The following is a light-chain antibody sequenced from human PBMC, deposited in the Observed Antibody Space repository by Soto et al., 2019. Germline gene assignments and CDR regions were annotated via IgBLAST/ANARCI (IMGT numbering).Light chain of an antibody. CDR3: AAWDDSLNGPV. CDR1: SSNIGSNT. CDR2: NNN. Sequence: QSVLTQPPSASGTPGQRVTISCSGSSSNIGSNTVSWYQQLPGTAPKLLIYNNNQRPSGVPDRFSGYKSGTSASLAISGLQSEDEADYYCAAWDDSLNGPVFGEGTKVTVL. V-gene: IGLV1-44*01. J-gene: IGLJ2*01.